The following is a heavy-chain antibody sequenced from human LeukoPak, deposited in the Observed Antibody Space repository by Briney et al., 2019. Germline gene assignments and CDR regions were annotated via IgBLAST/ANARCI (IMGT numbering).Heavy chain of an antibody. CDR3: GRYQLPDF. J-gene: IGHJ4*02. V-gene: IGHV4-59*01. CDR2: IYYSGST. D-gene: IGHD1-7*01. CDR1: GGSLRNYY. Sequence: PSETLSLTCTVSGGSLRNYYWSWIRLPPGKGLEWIGHIYYSGSTNYNVSLKSRVTISIDMSKNQFSLKLSSVTAADTAVYYCGRYQLPDFWGQGTLVTVSS.